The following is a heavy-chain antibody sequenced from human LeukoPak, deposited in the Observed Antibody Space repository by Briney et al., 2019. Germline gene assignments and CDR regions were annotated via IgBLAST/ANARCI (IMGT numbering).Heavy chain of an antibody. D-gene: IGHD3-10*01. J-gene: IGHJ4*02. CDR2: IYYSGST. V-gene: IGHV4-31*03. CDR1: GGSISSGGYY. CDR3: ASVDYGSGSYLSY. Sequence: SETLSLTCTVSGGSISSGGYYWSWIRQHPGKGLEWIGYIYYSGSTYYNPSLKSRVTISVDTSKNQFSLKLSSVTAADTAVYYCASVDYGSGSYLSYWGQGTLVTVSP.